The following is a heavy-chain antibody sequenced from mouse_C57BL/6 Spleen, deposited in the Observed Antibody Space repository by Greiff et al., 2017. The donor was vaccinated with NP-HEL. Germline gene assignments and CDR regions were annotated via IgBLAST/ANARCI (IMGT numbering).Heavy chain of an antibody. CDR3: ARGFITYYYAMDY. CDR2: IHPNSGST. J-gene: IGHJ4*01. D-gene: IGHD1-1*01. Sequence: VQLQQPGAELVKPGASVKLSCKASGYTFTSYWMHWVKQRPGQGLEWIGMIHPNSGSTNYNEKFKSKATLTVDKSSSTAYMQLSSLTSEDSAVYYCARGFITYYYAMDYWGQGTSVTVSS. CDR1: GYTFTSYW. V-gene: IGHV1-64*01.